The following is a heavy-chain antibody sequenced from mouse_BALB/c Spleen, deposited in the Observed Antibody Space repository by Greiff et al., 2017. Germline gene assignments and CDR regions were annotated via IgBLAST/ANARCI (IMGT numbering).Heavy chain of an antibody. CDR1: GYAFTNYL. J-gene: IGHJ2*01. CDR2: INPGSGGT. V-gene: IGHV1-54*01. D-gene: IGHD1-1*01. CDR3: ARSRGSSSDY. Sequence: VQLQQSGAELVRPGTSVKVSCKASGYAFTNYLIEWVKQRPGQGLEWIGVINPGSGGTNYNEKFKGKATLTADKSSSTAYMQLSSLTSDDSAVYCCARSRGSSSDYWGQGTTLTVSS.